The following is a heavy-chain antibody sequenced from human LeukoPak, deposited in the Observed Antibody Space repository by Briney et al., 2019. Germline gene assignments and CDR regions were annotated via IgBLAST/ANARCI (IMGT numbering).Heavy chain of an antibody. D-gene: IGHD4-11*01. CDR2: IYYSRDT. CDR3: ATGSMTTRYYYYFYMDV. Sequence: SETLSLTCTVSGGSINSTRYYWGWIRQPPGKGLEWIGSIYYSRDTHYNPSLRSRVTISVDTSKNQFSLKMNSMTAADTSVYYCATGSMTTRYYYYFYMDVWGKGTTVTVSS. J-gene: IGHJ6*03. CDR1: GGSINSTRYY. V-gene: IGHV4-39*01.